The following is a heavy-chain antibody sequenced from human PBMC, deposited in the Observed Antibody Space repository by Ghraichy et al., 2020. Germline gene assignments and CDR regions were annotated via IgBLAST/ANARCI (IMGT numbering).Heavy chain of an antibody. J-gene: IGHJ4*02. CDR2: IFSSGAT. V-gene: IGHV4-4*07. CDR3: VRDRCDSYSQFDH. D-gene: IGHD2-21*02. CDR1: GDSINNYY. Sequence: SETLSLTCTVSGDSINNYYWTWIRQSAGKGLEWIGRIFSSGATVYNPSLKSRVTMSIDTSKNLFSLNVTPVTAADTALYYCVRDRCDSYSQFDHWGRGTLVTVSS.